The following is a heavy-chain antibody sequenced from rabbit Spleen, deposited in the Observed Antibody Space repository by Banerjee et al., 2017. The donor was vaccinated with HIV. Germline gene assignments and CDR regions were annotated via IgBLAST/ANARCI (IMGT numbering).Heavy chain of an antibody. CDR2: IDPIFGIT. CDR1: GFTLSSYY. Sequence: HLKESGGGLVQPGGSLKLSCTASGFTLSSYYMNWVRQAPGKGLEWIGYIDPIFGITYYANWVNGRFSISRENAQNTVFLQMTSLTAADTATYFCTRDGAGGFNGYNHAYYYGMDLWGPGTLVTVS. D-gene: IGHD6-1*01. CDR3: TRDGAGGFNGYNHAYYYGMDL. V-gene: IGHV1S7*01. J-gene: IGHJ6*01.